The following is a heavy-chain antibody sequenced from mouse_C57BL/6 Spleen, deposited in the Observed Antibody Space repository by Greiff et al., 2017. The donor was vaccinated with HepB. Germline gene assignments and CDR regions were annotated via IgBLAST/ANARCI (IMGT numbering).Heavy chain of an antibody. CDR1: GYTFTSYG. CDR2: IYPRSGNT. J-gene: IGHJ2*01. Sequence: LVESGAELARPGASVKLSCKASGYTFTSYGISWVKQRTGQGLEWIGEIYPRSGNTYYNEKFKGKATLTADKSSSTAYMELRSLTSEDSAVYFCARGEGTVVPFDYWGQGTTLTVSS. D-gene: IGHD1-1*01. CDR3: ARGEGTVVPFDY. V-gene: IGHV1-81*01.